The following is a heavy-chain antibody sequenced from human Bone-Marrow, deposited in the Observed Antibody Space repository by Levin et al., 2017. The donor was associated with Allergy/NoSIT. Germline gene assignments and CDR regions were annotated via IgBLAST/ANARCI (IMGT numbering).Heavy chain of an antibody. CDR3: ARGGGDYCSGDSCYGYGALDI. CDR1: GGSISSYY. J-gene: IGHJ3*02. D-gene: IGHD2-15*01. CDR2: IYYSGST. Sequence: SGGSLRLSCTVSGGSISSYYWTWIRQPPGKGLEWIGYIYYSGSTNYNPSLQSRVTISVDTSKSQFSLKLSSVTAADTAVYYCARGGGDYCSGDSCYGYGALDIWGQGTKVTVSS. V-gene: IGHV4-59*08.